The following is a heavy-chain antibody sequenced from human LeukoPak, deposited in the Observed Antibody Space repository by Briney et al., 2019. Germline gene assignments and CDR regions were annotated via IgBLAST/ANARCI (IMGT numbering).Heavy chain of an antibody. J-gene: IGHJ5*02. CDR3: ARRTVVGVGGTPWFDP. CDR2: IYYSGST. Sequence: SETLSLTCTVSGGSPSRYYWSRVRQPPGEGLEWIGYIYYSGSTNYNPSLKSRVTISVDTSKNQFSLKLSSVTPAPTPVYYRARRTVVGVGGTPWFDPWGQGTLVTVSS. CDR1: GGSPSRYY. V-gene: IGHV4-59*01. D-gene: IGHD2-15*01.